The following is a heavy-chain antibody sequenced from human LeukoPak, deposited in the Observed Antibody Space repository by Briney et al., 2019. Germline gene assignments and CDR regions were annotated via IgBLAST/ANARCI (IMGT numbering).Heavy chain of an antibody. D-gene: IGHD1-1*01. V-gene: IGHV4-59*01. CDR1: GNSISSFL. CDR2: MHYSGDS. CDR3: ARDLELERNRWNYFES. Sequence: ASETLSLTCTVSGNSISSFLWSWIRQPPGKGLEWIGSMHYSGDSKYNPSLRSRVSLSIDTSKQQFSLRLSSVTAADTAVYYCARDLELERNRWNYFESWGQGALVTVSS. J-gene: IGHJ4*02.